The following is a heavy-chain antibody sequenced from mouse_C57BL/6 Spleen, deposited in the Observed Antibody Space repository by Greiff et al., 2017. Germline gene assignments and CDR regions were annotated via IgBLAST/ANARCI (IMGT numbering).Heavy chain of an antibody. CDR1: GYTFTSYW. D-gene: IGHD2-4*01. J-gene: IGHJ1*03. CDR3: ARSSPYDYDWYFDV. V-gene: IGHV1-69*01. Sequence: QVQLQQPGAELVMPGASVKLSCKASGYTFTSYWMHWVKQRPGQGLEWIAEIDPSDSYTNYNQKFKGKSTLTVDKSSSTAYMQLSSLTSEDSAVYYCARSSPYDYDWYFDVWGTGTTVTVSS. CDR2: IDPSDSYT.